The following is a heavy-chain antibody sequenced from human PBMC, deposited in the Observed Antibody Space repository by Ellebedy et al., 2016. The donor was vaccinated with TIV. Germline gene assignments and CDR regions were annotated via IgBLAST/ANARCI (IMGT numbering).Heavy chain of an antibody. CDR1: GFTFNSYV. Sequence: GESLKISCAASGFTFNSYVMSWVRQAPGKGLEWVSAISGSAGSTYYADSVKGRFTRPRDNSKNTLFLQLNSLRAEDTAVYYCAKDGRGTNPGHFDYWGQGTLVTVSS. CDR3: AKDGRGTNPGHFDY. CDR2: ISGSAGST. D-gene: IGHD2-8*01. V-gene: IGHV3-23*01. J-gene: IGHJ4*02.